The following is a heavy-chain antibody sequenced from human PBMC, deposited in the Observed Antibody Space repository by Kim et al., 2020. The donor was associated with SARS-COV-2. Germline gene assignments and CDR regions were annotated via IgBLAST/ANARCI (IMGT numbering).Heavy chain of an antibody. V-gene: IGHV3-7*03. CDR2: INPDGSLK. CDR1: GFTFSSHW. CDR3: ARGTQP. J-gene: IGHJ5*02. Sequence: GGSLRLSCAASGFTFSSHWMSWVRQAPGKGLEFVANINPDGSLKYNVDAVKGRFTISKDNDKNSLYLQMNSMTAEDAAVYYCARGTQPWGRENLVTVSS.